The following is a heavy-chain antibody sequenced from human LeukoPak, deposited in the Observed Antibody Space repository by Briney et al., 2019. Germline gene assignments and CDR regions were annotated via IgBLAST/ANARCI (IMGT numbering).Heavy chain of an antibody. CDR2: INHSGST. Sequence: SETLSLTCAVYGGSFSGYFWTWIRQPPGKGLEWIGEINHSGSTNYNPSLKSQVSISVDTSKNHFSLKVSSVTAADTAVYYCARGPPLTYDGSGYYFFDYWGLGTLVTVSS. J-gene: IGHJ4*02. V-gene: IGHV4-34*01. CDR1: GGSFSGYF. D-gene: IGHD3-22*01. CDR3: ARGPPLTYDGSGYYFFDY.